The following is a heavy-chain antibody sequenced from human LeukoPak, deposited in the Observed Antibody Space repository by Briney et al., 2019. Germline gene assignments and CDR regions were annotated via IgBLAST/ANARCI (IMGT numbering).Heavy chain of an antibody. CDR3: AREFRKGFGEDWFDP. CDR1: GGSISSYY. J-gene: IGHJ5*02. V-gene: IGHV4-4*07. Sequence: SETLSLTCIVSGGSISSYYWSWIRQPAGKGLEWIGRIYTSGSTNYNPSLKSRVTMSVDTSKNQFSLKLSSVTAADTAVYYCAREFRKGFGEDWFDPWGQGTLVTVSS. D-gene: IGHD3-10*01. CDR2: IYTSGST.